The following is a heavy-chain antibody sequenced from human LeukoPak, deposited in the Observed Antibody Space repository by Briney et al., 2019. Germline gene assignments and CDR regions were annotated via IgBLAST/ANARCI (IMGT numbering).Heavy chain of an antibody. V-gene: IGHV4-4*07. CDR2: IYTSGST. Sequence: SETLSLTCTVSGGSISSYYWSWIRQPAGKGLEGIGRIYTSGSTDYNPSLKSRFTISVETSKNQFSLNLSSVTAADTAVYYCARGIKIAAAQYYFDYWGQGTLVTVSS. D-gene: IGHD6-13*01. CDR3: ARGIKIAAAQYYFDY. CDR1: GGSISSYY. J-gene: IGHJ4*02.